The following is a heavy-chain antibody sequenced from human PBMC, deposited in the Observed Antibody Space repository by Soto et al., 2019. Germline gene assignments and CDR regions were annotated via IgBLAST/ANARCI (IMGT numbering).Heavy chain of an antibody. CDR3: TREHVVTIFRRGQRGSFDN. J-gene: IGHJ4*02. CDR1: GFTFSSYT. D-gene: IGHD3-9*01. CDR2: ITSGSDYI. V-gene: IGHV3-21*01. Sequence: GGSLRLSCAASGFTFSSYTMNWVRQAPGKGLEWVAFITSGSDYIYYADSVKGRFTISRDDANNSLFLQMSSLRAEDTAVYYCTREHVVTIFRRGQRGSFDNWSQGTLVTVSS.